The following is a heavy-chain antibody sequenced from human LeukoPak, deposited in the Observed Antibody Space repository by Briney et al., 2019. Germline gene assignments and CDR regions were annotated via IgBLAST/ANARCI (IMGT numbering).Heavy chain of an antibody. Sequence: GGSLRLSCAASGFTVGSNYMSGVRQAPGKGLEWVSVIYSGGSTYYADSVKGRFTISRDNSKNTLYLQMNSLRAEDTAVYYCASRGDLWFGEADYWGQGTLVTVSS. D-gene: IGHD3-10*01. CDR3: ASRGDLWFGEADY. V-gene: IGHV3-66*01. CDR1: GFTVGSNY. J-gene: IGHJ4*02. CDR2: IYSGGST.